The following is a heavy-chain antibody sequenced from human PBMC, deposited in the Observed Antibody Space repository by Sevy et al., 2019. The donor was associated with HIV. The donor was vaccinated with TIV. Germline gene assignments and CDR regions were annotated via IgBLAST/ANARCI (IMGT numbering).Heavy chain of an antibody. D-gene: IGHD5-18*01. V-gene: IGHV3-11*04. Sequence: GGSLRLSCAASGFTFSDYYMSWIRQAPGKGLDWVSYISNSGNTIKYADSVKGRFTISRDNAKNSLFLQMNSLSAEDTAVYYCVREGLGGYSYSLDYWGHGTLVTVSS. CDR3: VREGLGGYSYSLDY. J-gene: IGHJ4*01. CDR1: GFTFSDYY. CDR2: ISNSGNTI.